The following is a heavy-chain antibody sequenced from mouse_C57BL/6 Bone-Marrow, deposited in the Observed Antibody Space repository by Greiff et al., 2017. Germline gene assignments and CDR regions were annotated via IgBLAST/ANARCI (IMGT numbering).Heavy chain of an antibody. J-gene: IGHJ1*03. Sequence: QVQLQQSGAELVKPGASVKMSCKASGYTFTSYWITWVKQRPGQGLEWIGDIYPGSGSTNYNEKFKSKSTLTVDTSSSTAYMQLSSLTSEDSAVYYCARPYYSNYLYFDFWGTGTTVTVSS. CDR2: IYPGSGST. CDR3: ARPYYSNYLYFDF. D-gene: IGHD2-5*01. CDR1: GYTFTSYW. V-gene: IGHV1-55*01.